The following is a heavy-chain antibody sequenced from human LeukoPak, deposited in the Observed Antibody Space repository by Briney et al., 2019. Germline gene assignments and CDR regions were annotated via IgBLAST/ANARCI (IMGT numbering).Heavy chain of an antibody. V-gene: IGHV1-46*03. CDR2: INPSGGST. CDR1: GYTFTSYY. Sequence: ASVKVSCKASGYTFTSYYMHWVRQAPGQGLEWMGIINPSGGSTSYAQKFQGRVTMTRDTSTSTVYMELSSLRSEDTAVYHCARGCYDILTGYCFDYWGQGTLVTVSS. D-gene: IGHD3-9*01. J-gene: IGHJ4*02. CDR3: ARGCYDILTGYCFDY.